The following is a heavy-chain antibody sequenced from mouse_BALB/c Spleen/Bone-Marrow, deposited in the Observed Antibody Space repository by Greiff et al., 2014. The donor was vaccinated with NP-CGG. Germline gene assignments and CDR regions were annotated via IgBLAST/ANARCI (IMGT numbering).Heavy chain of an antibody. J-gene: IGHJ4*01. V-gene: IGHV1-9*01. D-gene: IGHD1-1*01. CDR2: ILPGRGST. CDR3: ARWDTTAMDY. CDR1: GYTFSSYW. Sequence: VQLQESGAELMKPGASVKISCKATGYTFSSYWIEWVKQRPGHGLEWIGEILPGRGSTNYNEKFKGKATFTSDTSSNTACMQLSSLTSEDSAVYYCARWDTTAMDYWGQGTSVTVSS.